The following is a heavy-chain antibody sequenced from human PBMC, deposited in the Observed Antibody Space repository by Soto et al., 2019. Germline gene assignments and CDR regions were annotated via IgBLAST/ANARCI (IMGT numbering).Heavy chain of an antibody. J-gene: IGHJ4*02. CDR2: IYYSGST. V-gene: IGHV4-59*08. CDR1: GGSISSYY. D-gene: IGHD2-8*01. Sequence: SETLSLTCTVSGGSISSYYWSWIRQPPGKGLEWIGYIYYSGSTNYNPSLKSRVTISLDTSKNQFSLRLNSVTAADTAVYYCARSSIVPRLLMYPFDYWGQGTLVTVSS. CDR3: ARSSIVPRLLMYPFDY.